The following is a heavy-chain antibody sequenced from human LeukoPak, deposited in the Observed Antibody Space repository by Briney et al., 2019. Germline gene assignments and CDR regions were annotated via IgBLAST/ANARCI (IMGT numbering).Heavy chain of an antibody. D-gene: IGHD1-14*01. J-gene: IGHJ4*02. CDR2: INGNDGST. Sequence: ASVKVSCKASGYTFDNFYIHWVRQAPGQGPEWTGWINGNDGSTKYAQRFQGRVIMTRVTAISTVYMDLSGLRPDDTAIYYCARDEGSTYNQLDYWGQGTLVTVSS. V-gene: IGHV1-2*02. CDR3: ARDEGSTYNQLDY. CDR1: GYTFDNFY.